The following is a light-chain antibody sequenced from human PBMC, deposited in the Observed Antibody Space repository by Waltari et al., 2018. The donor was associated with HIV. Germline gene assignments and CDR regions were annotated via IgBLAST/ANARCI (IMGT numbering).Light chain of an antibody. CDR3: GTWDSSLSAYV. J-gene: IGLJ1*01. Sequence: QSVLTQPPSVSAAPGPTVTISCSGISPNLRNTYVSWYQQLPGTAPKLLIYENNKRPSGIPDRFSGSKSGTSATLGITGLQTGDEADYYCGTWDSSLSAYVFGTGTKVTVL. V-gene: IGLV1-51*02. CDR2: ENN. CDR1: SPNLRNTY.